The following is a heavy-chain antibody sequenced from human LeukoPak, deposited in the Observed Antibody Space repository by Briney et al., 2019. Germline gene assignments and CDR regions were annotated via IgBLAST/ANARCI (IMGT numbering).Heavy chain of an antibody. CDR1: GYTFTSYY. CDR2: INPSGGST. J-gene: IGHJ6*03. Sequence: ASVKVSCKASGYTFTSYYMHWVRQAPGQGLEWMGIINPSGGSTSYAQKFQGRVTMTRDMSTSTVYMELSSLRSEDTAVYYCARGRGLAVAGTRHYYYYMDVWGKGTTVTVSS. V-gene: IGHV1-46*01. D-gene: IGHD6-19*01. CDR3: ARGRGLAVAGTRHYYYYMDV.